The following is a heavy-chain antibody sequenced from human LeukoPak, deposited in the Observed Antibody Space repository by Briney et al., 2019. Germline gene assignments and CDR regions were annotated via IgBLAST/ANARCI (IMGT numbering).Heavy chain of an antibody. D-gene: IGHD3-10*01. CDR3: ARDFWGTMVRAASMDV. CDR1: GDAFNGHT. Sequence: SVKVSCKASGDAFNGHTINWVRQAPGQGLEWVGSIIPSFGIPSYAQKFKGRVTISADTSTTTAFMDLTSLRSEDTAVYYCARDFWGTMVRAASMDVWGQGTTVTVSS. J-gene: IGHJ6*02. CDR2: IIPSFGIP. V-gene: IGHV1-69*17.